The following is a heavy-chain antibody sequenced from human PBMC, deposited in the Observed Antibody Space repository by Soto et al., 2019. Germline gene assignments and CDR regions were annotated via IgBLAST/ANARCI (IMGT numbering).Heavy chain of an antibody. Sequence: EVPLVESGGGLVQPGGSLRLSCAASGFIFSAYPMHWVRQAPGKGLEYVSAIRTNGGSTYYANSVKGRFTISRDNSKNTLYLQMGSLRAEDMAIYYCARGDDYVPFGYWGQGTVVTVSS. CDR1: GFIFSAYP. CDR2: IRTNGGST. CDR3: ARGDDYVPFGY. J-gene: IGHJ4*02. V-gene: IGHV3-64*01. D-gene: IGHD4-17*01.